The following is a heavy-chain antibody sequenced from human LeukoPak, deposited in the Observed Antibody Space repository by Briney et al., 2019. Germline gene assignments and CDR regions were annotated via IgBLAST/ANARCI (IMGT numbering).Heavy chain of an antibody. CDR1: GGSISNYY. Sequence: SETLSLTCTVSGGSISNYYWSWIRQPPGKGLEWIGYIYYSGSTNYNPSLKSRVTISVDTSKNQFSLKLSSVTAADTAVYYCARVGGTNYYYYGMDVWGQGTTVTVSS. J-gene: IGHJ6*02. CDR3: ARVGGTNYYYYGMDV. D-gene: IGHD1-26*01. V-gene: IGHV4-59*01. CDR2: IYYSGST.